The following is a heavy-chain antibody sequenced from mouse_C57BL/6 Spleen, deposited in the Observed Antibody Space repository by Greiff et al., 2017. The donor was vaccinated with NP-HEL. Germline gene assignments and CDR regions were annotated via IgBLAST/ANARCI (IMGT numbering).Heavy chain of an antibody. CDR3: ARRTYFYYFDY. CDR2: IDPSDSYT. V-gene: IGHV1-50*01. D-gene: IGHD3-3*01. Sequence: VQLQQSGAELVKPGASVKLSCKASGYTFTSYWMQWVKQRPGQGLEWIGEIDPSDSYTNYNQKFKGKATLTVDTSSSTAYMQLSSLTSEDSAVYYCARRTYFYYFDYWGQGTTLTVSS. J-gene: IGHJ2*01. CDR1: GYTFTSYW.